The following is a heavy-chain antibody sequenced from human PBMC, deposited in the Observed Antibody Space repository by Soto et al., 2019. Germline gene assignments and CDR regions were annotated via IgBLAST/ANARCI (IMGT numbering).Heavy chain of an antibody. CDR3: ARTSAFVSGTYPPAHFDS. CDR2: INHSGST. J-gene: IGHJ4*02. D-gene: IGHD3-16*01. V-gene: IGHV4-34*01. Sequence: QVQLQQWGAGLLKPSATLSLTCAVYGGSFSGYYWSWIRQSPGKGLECIGEINHSGSTNYTPSLKSRVTISVDTSKNQGSLELSSVNAADTAVYYCARTSAFVSGTYPPAHFDSWGRGTRVTVSS. CDR1: GGSFSGYY.